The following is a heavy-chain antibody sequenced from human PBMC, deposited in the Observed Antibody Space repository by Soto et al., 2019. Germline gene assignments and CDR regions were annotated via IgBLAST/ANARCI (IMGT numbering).Heavy chain of an antibody. CDR2: VKPSGTT. D-gene: IGHD2-2*01. V-gene: IGHV4-34*01. CDR3: ARGIGYCSSINCYSSRRLRFDS. J-gene: IGHJ4*02. Sequence: WNWIRQSPEKGLEWIGEVKPSGTTYYNPSLKTRVTISVHTPKNQFSLKMSSVTAADTAVYYCARGIGYCSSINCYSSRRLRFDSWGQGTLVTVSS.